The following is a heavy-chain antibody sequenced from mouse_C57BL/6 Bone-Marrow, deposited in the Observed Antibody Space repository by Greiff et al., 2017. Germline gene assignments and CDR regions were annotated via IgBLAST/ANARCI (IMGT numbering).Heavy chain of an antibody. CDR1: GYTFTSYG. CDR3: ARGYCYNGYFDV. J-gene: IGHJ1*03. CDR2: FYPRSGNT. V-gene: IGHV1-81*01. D-gene: IGHD1-3*01. Sequence: QVQLKQSGAELARPGASVKLSCKASGYTFTSYGLSWVKQRTGQGLVWIGEFYPRSGNTYYNEKFKGKATLTADKSSSTAYMELRSLTSEDSAVYFCARGYCYNGYFDVWGTGTTVTVSS.